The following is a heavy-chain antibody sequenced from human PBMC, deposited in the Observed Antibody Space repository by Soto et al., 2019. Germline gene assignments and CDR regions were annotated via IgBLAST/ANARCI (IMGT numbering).Heavy chain of an antibody. CDR2: ISSSGSTI. D-gene: IGHD2-2*01. V-gene: IGHV3-48*03. J-gene: IGHJ4*02. CDR1: GFTFSSYE. CDR3: ARQQGNCSSTSCYPGGHFDY. Sequence: VGSRRLSWAASGFTFSSYEMNWVRQAPGKGLEWVSYISSSGSTIYYADSVKGRFTISRDNAKNSLYLQMNSLRAEDTAVYYCARQQGNCSSTSCYPGGHFDYWGQGTLVTVSS.